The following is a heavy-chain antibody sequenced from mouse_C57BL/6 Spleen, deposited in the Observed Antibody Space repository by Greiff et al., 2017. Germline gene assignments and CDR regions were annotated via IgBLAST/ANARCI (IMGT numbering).Heavy chain of an antibody. CDR3: ASDASELGMYYAMDY. V-gene: IGHV3-6*01. D-gene: IGHD4-1*01. CDR2: ISYDGSN. J-gene: IGHJ4*01. Sequence: VQLKQSGPGLVKPSQSLSLTCSVTGYSITSGYYWNWIRQFPGNKLEWMGYISYDGSNNYNPSLKNRISITRDTSKNQFFLKLNSVTTEDTATYYCASDASELGMYYAMDYWGQGTSVTVSS. CDR1: GYSITSGYY.